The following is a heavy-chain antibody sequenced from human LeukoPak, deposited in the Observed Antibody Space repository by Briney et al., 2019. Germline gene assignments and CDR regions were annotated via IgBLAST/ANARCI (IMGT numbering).Heavy chain of an antibody. CDR3: ARDSQYYYDSSGYYPN. V-gene: IGHV4-4*07. Sequence: SETLSLTCTVSGGSISNYYWSWIRQPAGKGLEWIGRIYTSGSTNYNPSLKSRVTMSVDTSKNQFSLKLSSVTAADTAVYYCARDSQYYYDSSGYYPNWGQGTLVTVSS. J-gene: IGHJ4*02. D-gene: IGHD3-22*01. CDR2: IYTSGST. CDR1: GGSISNYY.